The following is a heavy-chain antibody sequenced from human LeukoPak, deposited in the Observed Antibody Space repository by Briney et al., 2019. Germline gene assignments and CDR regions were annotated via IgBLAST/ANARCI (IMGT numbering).Heavy chain of an antibody. CDR3: ARVHYDFWSGYPSPRIDY. CDR1: GGSISSSSYY. J-gene: IGHJ4*02. Sequence: PSETLSLTCTVSGGSISSSSYYWGWIRQPPGKGLEWIGSIYYSGSTYYNPSLKSRVTISVDTSKNQFSLKLSSVTAADTAVYYCARVHYDFWSGYPSPRIDYWGQGTLVTVSS. V-gene: IGHV4-39*07. D-gene: IGHD3-3*01. CDR2: IYYSGST.